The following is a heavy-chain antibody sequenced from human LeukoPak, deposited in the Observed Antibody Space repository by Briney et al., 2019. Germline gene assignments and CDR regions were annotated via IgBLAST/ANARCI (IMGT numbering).Heavy chain of an antibody. CDR1: GFTFNSSG. CDR2: IIGSGDET. CDR3: ATPVGGVWSFDY. V-gene: IGHV3-23*01. D-gene: IGHD2-15*01. Sequence: GGSLRLSCAASGFTFNSSGMNWVRQAPGKGLEWVSGIIGSGDETYFADSVRGRFTISRDNSKNTLYLQMNSLRAEDTAMYYCATPVGGVWSFDYWGQGTLVTVSS. J-gene: IGHJ4*02.